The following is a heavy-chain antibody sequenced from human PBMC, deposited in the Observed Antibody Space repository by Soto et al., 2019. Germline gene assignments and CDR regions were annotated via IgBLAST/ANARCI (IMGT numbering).Heavy chain of an antibody. CDR1: GGSISSGGYY. CDR2: IYYSGST. Sequence: SETLSLTCTVSGGSISSGGYYWSWIRKHPGKGLEWIGYIYYSGSTYYNPSLKSRVTISVDTSKNQFSLKLSSVTAADTAVYYCARFITISEAWFDPWGQGTLVTDSS. CDR3: ARFITISEAWFDP. J-gene: IGHJ5*02. D-gene: IGHD3-3*01. V-gene: IGHV4-31*03.